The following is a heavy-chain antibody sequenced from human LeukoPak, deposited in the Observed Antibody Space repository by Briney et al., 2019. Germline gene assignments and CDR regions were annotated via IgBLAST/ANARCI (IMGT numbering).Heavy chain of an antibody. CDR3: ARERVAGTTYFDY. V-gene: IGHV3-21*01. Sequence: GGSLRLSCAASGFTFSSYSMNWVRQAPGKGLEWVSSISSSSSYIYYADSVKGRFTISRDNAKNSLYLQMNSLRAEDTAVYYCARERVAGTTYFDYWGQGTLVAVSS. CDR2: ISSSSSYI. CDR1: GFTFSSYS. J-gene: IGHJ4*02. D-gene: IGHD2-15*01.